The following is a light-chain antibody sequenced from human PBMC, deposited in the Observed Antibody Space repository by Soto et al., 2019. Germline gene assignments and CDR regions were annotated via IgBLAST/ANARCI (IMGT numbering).Light chain of an antibody. Sequence: EIVLTQSPATLSLSPGERATLSCRASQSVSTYVAWYQQKPGQAPRLVLYHASNRATGIPARFSGSGSETDFTLTISSLEPEDFAVYDCQQRDNRPYTFGQGNRLEI. CDR1: QSVSTY. CDR3: QQRDNRPYT. J-gene: IGKJ2*01. V-gene: IGKV3-11*01. CDR2: HAS.